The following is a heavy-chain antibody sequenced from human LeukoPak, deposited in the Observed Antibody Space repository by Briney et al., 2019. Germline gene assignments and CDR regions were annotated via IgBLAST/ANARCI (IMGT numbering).Heavy chain of an antibody. CDR3: ATSHDVKTAPYDL. Sequence: SETLSLTCTVSGGSTSSYCWSWVRQSPGKGLEWIGYIFTSGRTDYNPSLKSRVTMSVDTSKNQLSMELRFLTAADTAVYYCATSHDVKTAPYDLWGQGTPVTVSS. CDR2: IFTSGRT. D-gene: IGHD2-21*01. J-gene: IGHJ5*02. V-gene: IGHV4-4*09. CDR1: GGSTSSYC.